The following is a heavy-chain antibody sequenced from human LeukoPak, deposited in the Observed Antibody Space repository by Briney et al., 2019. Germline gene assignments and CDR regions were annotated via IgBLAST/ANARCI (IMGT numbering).Heavy chain of an antibody. J-gene: IGHJ2*01. CDR3: ARAPYGSGTYWYFDL. Sequence: GGSLRLSCAASGFTFSSYAMSWVRQAPGKGLEWVSAISGSGGSTYYADSMKGRFTISRDNAKNSLYLQMNSLRAEDTAVYYCARAPYGSGTYWYFDLWGRGTLVTVSS. CDR2: ISGSGGST. CDR1: GFTFSSYA. V-gene: IGHV3-23*01. D-gene: IGHD3-10*01.